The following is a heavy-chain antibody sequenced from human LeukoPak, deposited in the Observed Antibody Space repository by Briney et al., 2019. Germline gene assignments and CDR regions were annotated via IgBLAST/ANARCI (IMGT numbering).Heavy chain of an antibody. CDR2: INAGNGNT. V-gene: IGHV1-3*01. CDR1: GYTFTSYA. D-gene: IGHD2/OR15-2a*01. J-gene: IGHJ3*02. Sequence: ASVKVSCKASGYTFTSYAMHWVRQAPGQRFEWMGWINAGNGNTKYSQKFQGRVTITRDTSASTAYMELSSLRSEDTAVYYCARDREYDNSRGDAFDIWGQGTMVTVSS. CDR3: ARDREYDNSRGDAFDI.